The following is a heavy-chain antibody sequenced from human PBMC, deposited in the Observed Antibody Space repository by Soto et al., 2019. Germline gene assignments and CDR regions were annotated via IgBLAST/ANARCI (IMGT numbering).Heavy chain of an antibody. J-gene: IGHJ4*02. Sequence: SEPLCLTCAVAGGSIIGGGCSWSWIRQPPGKGLEWIGYIYHSGSTYYNPSLKNRVTISVDRSKNHFSLKLSSVTAADTAFFFCARRGSSGWYPYYFAYWGQGTLVPVS. CDR2: IYHSGST. D-gene: IGHD6-19*01. V-gene: IGHV4-30-2*01. CDR3: ARRGSSGWYPYYFAY. CDR1: GGSIIGGGCS.